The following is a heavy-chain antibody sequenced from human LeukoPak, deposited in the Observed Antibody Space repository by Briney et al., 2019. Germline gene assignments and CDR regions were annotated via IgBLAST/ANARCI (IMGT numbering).Heavy chain of an antibody. CDR1: GFTFSNYA. Sequence: GGSLRLSCVASGFTFSNYAMNWVRQAPGKGLEWVSGVSGGGSSTYYADSVKGRLTISRDNSKNMLYLQMNSLRAEDTAVYYCATFHLLLKAFDYWGQGALVTVSS. J-gene: IGHJ4*02. CDR2: VSGGGSST. CDR3: ATFHLLLKAFDY. D-gene: IGHD1-26*01. V-gene: IGHV3-23*01.